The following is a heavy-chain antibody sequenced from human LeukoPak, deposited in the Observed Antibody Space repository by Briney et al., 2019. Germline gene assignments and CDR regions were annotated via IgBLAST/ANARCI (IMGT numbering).Heavy chain of an antibody. D-gene: IGHD3-3*01. Sequence: PGGSLRLSCAASGFTVSSNYMSWVRQAPGKGLEWVSAISGSGGSTYYADSVKGRFTISRDNSKNTLYLQMNSLRAEDTAVYYCAKTSYYDFWSGPDYWGQGTLVTVSS. CDR1: GFTVSSNY. V-gene: IGHV3-23*01. CDR3: AKTSYYDFWSGPDY. J-gene: IGHJ4*02. CDR2: ISGSGGST.